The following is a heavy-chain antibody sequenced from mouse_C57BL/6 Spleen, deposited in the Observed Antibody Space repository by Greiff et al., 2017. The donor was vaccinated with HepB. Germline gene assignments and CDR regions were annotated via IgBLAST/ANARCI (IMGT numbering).Heavy chain of an antibody. CDR1: GYTFTSYW. J-gene: IGHJ4*01. V-gene: IGHV1-69*01. D-gene: IGHD3-2*02. CDR3: AAQAPDYYAMDY. Sequence: QVQLKQPGAELVMPGASVKLSCKASGYTFTSYWMHWVKQRPGQGLEWIGEIDPSDSYTNYNQKFKGKSTLTVDKSSSTAYMQLSSLTSEDSAVYYCAAQAPDYYAMDYWGQGTSVTVSS. CDR2: IDPSDSYT.